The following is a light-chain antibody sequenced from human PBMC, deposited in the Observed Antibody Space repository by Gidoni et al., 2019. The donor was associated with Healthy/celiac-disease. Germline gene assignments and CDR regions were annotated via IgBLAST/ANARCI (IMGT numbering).Light chain of an antibody. CDR1: QSISSW. Sequence: DIQMTQSPSTLSASVGDRVTITCRASQSISSWLAWYQQKTGKAPKLLIYKASSLESGVPSRFSGSGSGTEFTLTISSLQPDDFATYCCQHHEAFGQGTKVEIK. J-gene: IGKJ1*01. CDR3: QHHEA. CDR2: KAS. V-gene: IGKV1-5*03.